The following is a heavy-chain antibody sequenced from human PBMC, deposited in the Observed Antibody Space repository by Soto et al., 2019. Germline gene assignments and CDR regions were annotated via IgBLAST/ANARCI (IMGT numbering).Heavy chain of an antibody. J-gene: IGHJ4*02. Sequence: SETLSLTCAVSGGSISSGGYSWSWIRQPPGKGLEWIGYIYHSGSTYYNPSLKSRVTISVDRSKNQFSLKLSSVTAADTAAYYCARAKRGYSYGNYYFDYWGQGTLVTVSS. CDR3: ARAKRGYSYGNYYFDY. CDR1: GGSISSGGYS. D-gene: IGHD5-18*01. CDR2: IYHSGST. V-gene: IGHV4-30-2*01.